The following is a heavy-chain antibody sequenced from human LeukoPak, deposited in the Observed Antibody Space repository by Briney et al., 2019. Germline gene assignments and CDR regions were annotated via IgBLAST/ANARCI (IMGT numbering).Heavy chain of an antibody. J-gene: IGHJ4*02. D-gene: IGHD3-3*01. CDR1: GFTFSNAW. V-gene: IGHV3-33*08. CDR3: ARGPDFWSGDYFDY. Sequence: GGSLRLSCAASGFTFSNAWMSWVRQAPGKGLVWVAVIWYDGSNKYYADSVKGRFTISRDNSKNTLYLQMNSLRAEDTAVYYCARGPDFWSGDYFDYWGQGTLVTVSS. CDR2: IWYDGSNK.